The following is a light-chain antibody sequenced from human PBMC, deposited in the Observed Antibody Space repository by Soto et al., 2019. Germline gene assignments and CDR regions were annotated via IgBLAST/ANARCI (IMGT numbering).Light chain of an antibody. CDR1: QSVSSN. V-gene: IGKV3-15*01. CDR3: QQYNVWPAT. Sequence: PGERFTLSCWASQSVSSNLAWYQQKPGQSPRLLIYEAYTRATGVPARFSGSGSWTEFTLTISSLQSEDFAVYYCQQYNVWPATFGQGTKVEIK. CDR2: EAY. J-gene: IGKJ1*01.